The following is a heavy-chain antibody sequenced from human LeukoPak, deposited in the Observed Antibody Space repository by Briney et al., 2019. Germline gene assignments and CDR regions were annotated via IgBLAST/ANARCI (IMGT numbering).Heavy chain of an antibody. V-gene: IGHV3-21*01. CDR1: GFTFSSYS. CDR2: ISSSSSYI. Sequence: GGSLRLSCAASGFTFSSYSMNWVRQAPGKGLEWVSSISSSSSYIYYADSVKGRFTISRDNAKNSLYLQMNSLRAEDTAVYYCASHKSWNYVSLDYWGQGTLVTVSS. CDR3: ASHKSWNYVSLDY. D-gene: IGHD1-7*01. J-gene: IGHJ4*02.